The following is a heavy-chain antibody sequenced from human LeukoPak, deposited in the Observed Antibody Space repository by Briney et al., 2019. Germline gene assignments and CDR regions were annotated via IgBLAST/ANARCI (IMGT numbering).Heavy chain of an antibody. CDR3: ARDLPSPLGYGDYGYYFDY. CDR1: GFSFSSYW. V-gene: IGHV3-7*01. D-gene: IGHD4-17*01. J-gene: IGHJ4*02. Sequence: GGSLRLSCAASGFSFSSYWMSWVHQAPGKGLEWVANIKQDGSEKYYVDSVKGRFTISRDNAKNSLYLQMNSLRAEDTAVYYCARDLPSPLGYGDYGYYFDYWGQGTLVTVSS. CDR2: IKQDGSEK.